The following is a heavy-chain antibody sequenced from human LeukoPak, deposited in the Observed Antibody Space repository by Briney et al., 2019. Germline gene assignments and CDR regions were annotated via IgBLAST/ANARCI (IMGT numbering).Heavy chain of an antibody. D-gene: IGHD3-3*01. CDR1: GFTFSSYG. V-gene: IGHV3-30*02. CDR2: IRYDGSNK. Sequence: GGSLRLSCAASGFTFSSYGMHWVRQAPGKGLEWVAFIRYDGSNKYYADSVKGRFTISRGNSKNTLCLQMNSLRAEDTAVYYCAKSSYFWSGYFSWGQGTLVTVSS. J-gene: IGHJ4*02. CDR3: AKSSYFWSGYFS.